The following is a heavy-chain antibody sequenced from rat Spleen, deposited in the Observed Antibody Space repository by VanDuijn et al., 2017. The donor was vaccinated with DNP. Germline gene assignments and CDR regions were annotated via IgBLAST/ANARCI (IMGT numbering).Heavy chain of an antibody. CDR3: TTLSFITTVVGDY. D-gene: IGHD1-1*01. J-gene: IGHJ2*01. Sequence: EVKLVESGGGLVQPGRSLKLSCAASGFTFSDYYMAWVRQAPKKGLEWVAFISYDGGTTYYRDSVKGRFTISRDNAKSTLYLQMESLRSEDAATYYCTTLSFITTVVGDYWGQGVMVTVSS. CDR2: ISYDGGTT. CDR1: GFTFSDYY. V-gene: IGHV5-20*01.